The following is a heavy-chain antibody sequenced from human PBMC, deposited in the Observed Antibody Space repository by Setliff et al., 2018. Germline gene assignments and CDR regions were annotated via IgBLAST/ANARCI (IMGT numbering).Heavy chain of an antibody. CDR1: GGSISSGSYY. CDR3: ARGTTGATNDAFDI. J-gene: IGHJ3*02. D-gene: IGHD5-12*01. Sequence: SETLSLTCAVSGGSISSGSYYWSWIRQPAGKGLEWIGHIYTSGSTNYNPSLKSRVTISVDTSKNQFSLKLSSVTAADTAVYYCARGTTGATNDAFDIWGHGTMVTVSS. V-gene: IGHV4-61*09. CDR2: IYTSGST.